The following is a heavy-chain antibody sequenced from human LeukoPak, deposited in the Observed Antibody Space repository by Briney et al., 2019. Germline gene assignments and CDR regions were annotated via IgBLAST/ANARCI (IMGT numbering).Heavy chain of an antibody. CDR1: GYRFSSNH. Sequence: ASVKVSCKASGYRFSSNHMHWVRQAPGQGLEWMGIIKSGGGGTTYAQKFQGRIALTRGTSTTTFYMDLNNLRFEDTAVYYCARDSNWAFDSWGQGTLVTVSS. V-gene: IGHV1-46*01. CDR2: IKSGGGGT. J-gene: IGHJ4*02. CDR3: ARDSNWAFDS. D-gene: IGHD1-1*01.